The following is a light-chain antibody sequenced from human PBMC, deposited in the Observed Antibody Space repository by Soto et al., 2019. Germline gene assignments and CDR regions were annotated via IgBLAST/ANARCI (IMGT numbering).Light chain of an antibody. CDR2: GNS. CDR3: QSYDSSLSAYV. J-gene: IGLJ1*01. V-gene: IGLV1-40*01. Sequence: QSVLVQPPSVSGAPGQRVTISCTGSSSNIGAGYDVHWYQQLPGTAPKLLIYGNSNRPSGVPDRFSGSKSGTSASLAITGLQAEDEADYYCQSYDSSLSAYVFGTGTKVTVL. CDR1: SSNIGAGYD.